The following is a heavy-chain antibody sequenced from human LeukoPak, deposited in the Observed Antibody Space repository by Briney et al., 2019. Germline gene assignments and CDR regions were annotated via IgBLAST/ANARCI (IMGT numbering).Heavy chain of an antibody. CDR1: GGSFSGFY. CDR2: INHSGST. CDR3: ATLGEYYDSSGYYYN. V-gene: IGHV4-34*01. D-gene: IGHD3-22*01. J-gene: IGHJ4*02. Sequence: SETLSLTCAVYGGSFSGFYWSWIRQPPGKGLEWIGEINHSGSTYYNPSLKSRVTISEDTSKNQFSLKLTSVTAADTAVYYCATLGEYYDSSGYYYNWGQGTLVTVSS.